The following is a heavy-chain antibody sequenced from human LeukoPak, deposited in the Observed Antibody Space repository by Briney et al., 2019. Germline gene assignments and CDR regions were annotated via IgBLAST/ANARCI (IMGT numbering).Heavy chain of an antibody. D-gene: IGHD3-3*01. Sequence: SETLSLTCTVSGGSISSYYWSWIRQPPGKGLEWIGYIYYSGSTNYNPSLKSRVTISVDTSKNQFSLKLSSVTAADTAVYYCASGINDFWSGYYTGRYFDYWGQGTLVTVSS. CDR3: ASGINDFWSGYYTGRYFDY. CDR2: IYYSGST. J-gene: IGHJ4*02. CDR1: GGSISSYY. V-gene: IGHV4-59*12.